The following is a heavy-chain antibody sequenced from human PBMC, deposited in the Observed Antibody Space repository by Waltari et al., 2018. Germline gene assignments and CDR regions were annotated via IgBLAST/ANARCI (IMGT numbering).Heavy chain of an antibody. J-gene: IGHJ4*02. Sequence: VQLVESGANLVQPGGSLRLSCAASGFAFRTYWLSWVRQAPGKGVEWVANVKEDGSEKYYVDSVKGRFTISRDNAKNSLYLQMNSLRAEDTAVYFCARGRVDFAYWGQGTLVTVSS. CDR3: ARGRVDFAY. V-gene: IGHV3-7*01. CDR1: GFAFRTYW. CDR2: VKEDGSEK.